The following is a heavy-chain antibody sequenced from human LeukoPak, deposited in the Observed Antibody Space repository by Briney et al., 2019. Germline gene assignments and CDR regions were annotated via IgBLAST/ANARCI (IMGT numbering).Heavy chain of an antibody. V-gene: IGHV4-59*11. CDR2: IYYSRSS. CDR1: GGSISSLY. D-gene: IGHD3-10*01. Sequence: PSETLSLTRTVSGGSISSLYWSWIRQPPGKGLEWIVYIYYSRSSNNNPSLHNRLTISVVTSKNQFSLKLSSVTAADAAVYYCARGTYYYGSGRMDVWGKGTTVIVSS. CDR3: ARGTYYYGSGRMDV. J-gene: IGHJ6*04.